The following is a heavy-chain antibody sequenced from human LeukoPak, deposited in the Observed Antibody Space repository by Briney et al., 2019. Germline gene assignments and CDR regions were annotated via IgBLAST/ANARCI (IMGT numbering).Heavy chain of an antibody. CDR1: GYTFTGYY. V-gene: IGHV1-2*06. J-gene: IGHJ6*03. Sequence: ASVKVSCKASGYTFTGYYMHWVRQAPGQGLEWMGRINPNSGGTNYAQKFQGRVTMTRDTSISTAYMELSRLRSEDTAVYYCARGFRLRGVATIVYYYYMDVWGKGTTVTVSS. CDR3: ARGFRLRGVATIVYYYYMDV. D-gene: IGHD5-12*01. CDR2: INPNSGGT.